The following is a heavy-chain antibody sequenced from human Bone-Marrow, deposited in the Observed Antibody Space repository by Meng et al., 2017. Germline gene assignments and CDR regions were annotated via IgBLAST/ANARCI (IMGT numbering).Heavy chain of an antibody. CDR1: GFTVSSNY. V-gene: IGHV3-53*01. J-gene: IGHJ4*02. CDR2: IYSGGST. Sequence: GESLKISCAASGFTVSSNYMSWVRQAPGKGLEWVSVIYSGGSTYYADSVKGRFTISRDDSQNTLYLQMSSLRAEDSAIYYCAKNMNRLRAGDFFDTWGRGTLVTVSS. D-gene: IGHD2/OR15-2a*01. CDR3: AKNMNRLRAGDFFDT.